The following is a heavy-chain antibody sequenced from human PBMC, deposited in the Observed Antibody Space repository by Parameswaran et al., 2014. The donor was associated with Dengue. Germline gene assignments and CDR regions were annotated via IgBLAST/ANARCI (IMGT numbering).Heavy chain of an antibody. CDR2: ISSSSSYT. V-gene: IGHV3-11*05. Sequence: RWIRQPPGKGLEWVSYISSSSSYTNYADSVKGRFTISRDNAKNSLYLQINSLRAEDTAVYYCARVMGSGSYYRNDYWGQGTLVTVSS. D-gene: IGHD3-10*01. CDR3: ARVMGSGSYYRNDY. J-gene: IGHJ4*02.